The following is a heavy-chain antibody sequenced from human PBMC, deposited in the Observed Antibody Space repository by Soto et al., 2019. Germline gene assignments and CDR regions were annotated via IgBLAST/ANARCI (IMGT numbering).Heavy chain of an antibody. D-gene: IGHD3-3*01. Sequence: VSVKASCKASRYTLTSNYMHWVQQATGQGLEWMGIINPSGGSTSYAQKFQGRVTMTRDTATSTVYLELSSLRSEDTAVYYCARNDRSISAMGYWGQGTLVTVSS. CDR3: ARNDRSISAMGY. CDR1: RYTLTSNY. J-gene: IGHJ4*02. V-gene: IGHV1-46*01. CDR2: INPSGGST.